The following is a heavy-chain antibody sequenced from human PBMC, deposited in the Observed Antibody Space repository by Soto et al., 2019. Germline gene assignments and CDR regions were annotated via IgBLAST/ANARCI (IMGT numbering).Heavy chain of an antibody. Sequence: QVQLVQSGAEVKKPGSSVKVSCKASGGTFRSYAISWVRQAPGQGLEWMGGIIPIFGTANYAQKFQGRVTITADDSTSTAYMELSSLRAEDTTVYYCARENSERADTMIPAYYYYGMDVWGQGTTVTFSS. CDR2: IIPIFGTA. J-gene: IGHJ6*02. CDR1: GGTFRSYA. CDR3: ARENSERADTMIPAYYYYGMDV. V-gene: IGHV1-69*01. D-gene: IGHD3-22*01.